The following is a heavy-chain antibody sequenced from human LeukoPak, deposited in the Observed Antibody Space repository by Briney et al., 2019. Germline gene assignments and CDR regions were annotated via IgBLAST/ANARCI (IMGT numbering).Heavy chain of an antibody. CDR1: GGSFSGYY. CDR3: ARDVCGRPQQLGNYFDY. Sequence: SETLSLTCAVYGGSFSGYYWSWIRQPPGKGLEWIGEINHSGSTNYDPSLKSRVTISVDTSKNQFSLKLSSVAAADTAVYYCARDVCGRPQQLGNYFDYWGQGTLVTVSS. V-gene: IGHV4-34*01. J-gene: IGHJ4*02. D-gene: IGHD3-16*01. CDR2: INHSGST.